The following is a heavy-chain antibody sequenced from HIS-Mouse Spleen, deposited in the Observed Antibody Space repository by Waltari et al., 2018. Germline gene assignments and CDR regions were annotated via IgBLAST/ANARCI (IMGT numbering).Heavy chain of an antibody. Sequence: QLQLQESGPGLVKPSETLSLTCPVSGGSISISSYYWGWIRQPPGKGLEWIGSIYYSGSTYYNPSLKSRVTISVDTSKNQFSLKLSSVTAADTAVYYCARDSKTGDAFDIWGQGTMVTVSS. D-gene: IGHD7-27*01. J-gene: IGHJ3*02. V-gene: IGHV4-39*07. CDR2: IYYSGST. CDR1: GGSISISSYY. CDR3: ARDSKTGDAFDI.